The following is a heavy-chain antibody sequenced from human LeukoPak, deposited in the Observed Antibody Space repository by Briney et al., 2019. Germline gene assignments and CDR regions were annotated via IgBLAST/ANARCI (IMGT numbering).Heavy chain of an antibody. CDR2: MNPNSGNT. J-gene: IGHJ4*02. CDR3: ARWVQYSSSPKVPNYSDY. V-gene: IGHV1-8*01. CDR1: GYTFTSYD. D-gene: IGHD6-6*01. Sequence: GASVKVSCKASGYTFTSYDINWVRQATGQGLEWMGWMNPNSGNTGYAQKFQGRVTMTRNTSISTAYMELSSLRSEDTAVYYCARWVQYSSSPKVPNYSDYWGQGTLVTVSS.